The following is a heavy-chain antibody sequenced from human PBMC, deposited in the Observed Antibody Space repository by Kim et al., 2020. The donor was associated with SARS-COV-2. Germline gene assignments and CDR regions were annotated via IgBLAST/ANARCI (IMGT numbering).Heavy chain of an antibody. J-gene: IGHJ4*02. Sequence: GGSLRRSCAASGFTFSSYGMHWVRQAPGKGLEWVAVIWYDGSNKYYADSVKGRFTISRDNSKNTLYLQMNSLRAEDTAVYYCAKDLGTSAYDLDYFDYWGQGTLVTVSS. CDR2: IWYDGSNK. V-gene: IGHV3-33*06. CDR3: AKDLGTSAYDLDYFDY. CDR1: GFTFSSYG. D-gene: IGHD5-12*01.